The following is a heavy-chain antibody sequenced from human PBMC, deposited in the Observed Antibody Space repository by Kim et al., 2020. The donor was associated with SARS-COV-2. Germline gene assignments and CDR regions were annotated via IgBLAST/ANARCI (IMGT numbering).Heavy chain of an antibody. CDR2: IYYSGNT. CDR1: GGSISSSLYY. CDR3: ARDRGDYYFDY. D-gene: IGHD3-16*01. Sequence: SETLSLTCTVSGGSISSSLYYWAWIRQPPGKGLEWIGSIYYSGNTYYIPSLKSRVTISVDTSKSQCSLRLNSVTAADTAVYYCARDRGDYYFDYWGQGTLVTVSS. V-gene: IGHV4-39*02. J-gene: IGHJ4*02.